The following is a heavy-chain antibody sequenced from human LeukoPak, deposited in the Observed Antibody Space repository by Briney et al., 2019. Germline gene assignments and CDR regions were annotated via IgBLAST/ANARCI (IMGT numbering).Heavy chain of an antibody. Sequence: ASVKVSCKASGYTFTGYYMHWVRQAPGQGLEWMGRINPNSGGTNYAQKFQGRVTMTRDTSISTAYMELSRLRSDDTAVYYCAIAMVRGVIITCLGYWGQGTLVTVSS. V-gene: IGHV1-2*06. CDR1: GYTFTGYY. CDR3: AIAMVRGVIITCLGY. D-gene: IGHD3-10*01. CDR2: INPNSGGT. J-gene: IGHJ4*02.